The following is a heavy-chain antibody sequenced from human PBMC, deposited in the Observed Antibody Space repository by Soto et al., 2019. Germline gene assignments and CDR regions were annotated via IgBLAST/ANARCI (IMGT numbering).Heavy chain of an antibody. D-gene: IGHD6-13*01. CDR3: ARGGYSSSWYSSYYYYGMDV. Sequence: SQTLSLTCAISGDSVSSNSAAWNWIRQSPSRGLEWLGRTYYRSKWYNDYAVSVKSRITINPDTSKNQFSLQLNSVTPEDTAVYYCARGGYSSSWYSSYYYYGMDVWGQGTTVTSP. V-gene: IGHV6-1*01. J-gene: IGHJ6*02. CDR2: TYYRSKWYN. CDR1: GDSVSSNSAA.